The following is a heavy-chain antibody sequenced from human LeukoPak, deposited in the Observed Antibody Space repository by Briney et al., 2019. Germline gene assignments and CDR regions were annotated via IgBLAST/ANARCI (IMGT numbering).Heavy chain of an antibody. J-gene: IGHJ4*02. V-gene: IGHV3-9*03. CDR3: TRASGYSSGAVDY. Sequence: GGSLRLSCAASGFTFDDYAMHWVRQAPGKGLEWVSGISWNSGSIGYADSVKGRFTISRDNAKSTLYLQMNSLRADDMALYYCTRASGYSSGAVDYWGQGTLASVSS. CDR2: ISWNSGSI. CDR1: GFTFDDYA. D-gene: IGHD5-18*01.